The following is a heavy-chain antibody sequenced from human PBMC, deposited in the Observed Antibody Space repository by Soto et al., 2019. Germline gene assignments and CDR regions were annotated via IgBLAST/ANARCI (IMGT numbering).Heavy chain of an antibody. Sequence: SETLSLTCSVSGASVAGGSYYWSWVRQPPGKGLEWIGYIPSRGRPFYNPSLTSRGTISADTSKNQLYLQLPSVTAADTAVYYCARDTYSGYDFGLWGQGTLVTVSS. J-gene: IGHJ5*02. D-gene: IGHD5-12*01. CDR3: ARDTYSGYDFGL. CDR1: GASVAGGSYY. V-gene: IGHV4-30-4*01. CDR2: IPSRGRP.